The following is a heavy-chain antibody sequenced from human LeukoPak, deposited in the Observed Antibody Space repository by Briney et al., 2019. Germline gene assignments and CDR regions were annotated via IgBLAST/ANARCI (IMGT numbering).Heavy chain of an antibody. CDR3: ARRRIDCSTTSCYVDY. CDR1: GYTFTSYY. CDR2: INPNSGDT. V-gene: IGHV1-2*02. D-gene: IGHD2-2*01. Sequence: ASVKVSCKASGYTFTSYYIHWIRQAPGQGLEWMGWINPNSGDTSYAQNFQGRVTMTRDTPISTAYMELSRLTSDDTAVYYCARRRIDCSTTSCYVDYWGQGTLVTVSS. J-gene: IGHJ4*02.